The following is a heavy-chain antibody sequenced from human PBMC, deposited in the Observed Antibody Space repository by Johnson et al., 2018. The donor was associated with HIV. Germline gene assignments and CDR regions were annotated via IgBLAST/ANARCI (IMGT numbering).Heavy chain of an antibody. D-gene: IGHD3-22*01. CDR1: GFTVSNKY. Sequence: EVQLVESGGGLVQPGGSLRLSCAASGFTVSNKYMSWVRQAPGKGPEWVSVIYSGGSTYYADSVKGRFTISRDNSKNTLYLQMNSLRVEDTAVYYCARDRQYDDSSGYFHAFDIWGQGTMVTVSS. J-gene: IGHJ3*02. V-gene: IGHV3-66*01. CDR2: IYSGGST. CDR3: ARDRQYDDSSGYFHAFDI.